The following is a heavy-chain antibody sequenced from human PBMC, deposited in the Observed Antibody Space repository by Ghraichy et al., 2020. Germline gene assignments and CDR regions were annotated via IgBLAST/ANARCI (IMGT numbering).Heavy chain of an antibody. V-gene: IGHV3-48*02. D-gene: IGHD3-10*01. CDR1: GFTFTTYS. J-gene: IGHJ4*02. Sequence: GGSLRLSCAASGFTFTTYSMNWVRQVPGKTLEWLSYISGDGTKIFYADSVEGRFTISRDNAKSSLDLQMNRLRDEDTAMYYCARAPFQNYFGSGTYFDSWGQGTQVTVSS. CDR2: ISGDGTKI. CDR3: ARAPFQNYFGSGTYFDS.